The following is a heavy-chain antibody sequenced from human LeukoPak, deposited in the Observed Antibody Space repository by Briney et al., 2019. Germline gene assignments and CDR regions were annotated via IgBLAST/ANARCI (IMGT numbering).Heavy chain of an antibody. CDR1: GFTFSDYS. J-gene: IGHJ4*02. CDR2: ITSGGTTI. CDR3: VRGGLFYFDY. Sequence: GGSLRLSCATSGFTFSDYSMSWFRQAPGKGLEWLSYITSGGTTIYYAGSVKGRFTISRDNAKNSLHLQMSILRAEDTAVYYCVRGGLFYFDYWGQGTLVTVSS. D-gene: IGHD2-21*01. V-gene: IGHV3-11*01.